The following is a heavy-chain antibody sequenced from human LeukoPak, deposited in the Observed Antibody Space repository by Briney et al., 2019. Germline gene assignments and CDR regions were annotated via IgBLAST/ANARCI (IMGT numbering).Heavy chain of an antibody. V-gene: IGHV3-30*04. J-gene: IGHJ5*02. CDR3: AREVLRYFAWLLSGGSGIDP. D-gene: IGHD3-9*01. CDR1: GFTFSSYA. CDR2: ISYDGSNK. Sequence: PGGSLRLSCAASGFTFSSYAMHWVRQAPDKGLEWVAVISYDGSNKYYADSVKGRFTISRDNSKNTLYLQMNSLRAEDTAVYYCAREVLRYFAWLLSGGSGIDPWGQGTLVTVSS.